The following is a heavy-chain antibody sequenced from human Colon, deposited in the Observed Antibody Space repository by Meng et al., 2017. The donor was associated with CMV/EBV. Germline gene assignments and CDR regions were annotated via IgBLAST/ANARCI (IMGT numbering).Heavy chain of an antibody. D-gene: IGHD1-1*01. V-gene: IGHV3-21*06. CDR1: GFTFSDFG. CDR3: ARQSTNSAYDS. Sequence: GESLKISCATSGFTFSDFGMNWVRQAPGKGLEWVSSITYGGTYITYPDSVQGRFTISRDNTMNSLYLQMNNLRAEDTAVYYCARQSTNSAYDSWGQGTLVTVSS. CDR2: ITYGGTYI. J-gene: IGHJ5*01.